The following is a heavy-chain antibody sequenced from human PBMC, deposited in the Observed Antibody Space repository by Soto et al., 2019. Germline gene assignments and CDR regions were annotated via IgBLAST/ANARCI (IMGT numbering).Heavy chain of an antibody. CDR3: ARGVPGYCSGGSCYPHFDY. D-gene: IGHD2-15*01. CDR1: GGSFSGYY. J-gene: IGHJ4*02. Sequence: SETLSLTCAVYGGSFSGYYWSWIRQPPGKGLEWIGEINHSGSTNYNPSLKSRVTISVDTSKNQFSLKLSPVTAADTAVYYCARGVPGYCSGGSCYPHFDYWGQGTLVTVSS. CDR2: INHSGST. V-gene: IGHV4-34*01.